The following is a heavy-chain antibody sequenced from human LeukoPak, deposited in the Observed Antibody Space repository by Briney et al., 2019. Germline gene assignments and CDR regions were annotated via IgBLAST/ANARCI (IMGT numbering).Heavy chain of an antibody. Sequence: ASVKVSCKASGYTFTSYDINWVRQAPGQGLEWMGWMNPNNGNTSYAQKFQGRVTITRNTSISTAYMELSSLRSEDTAVYYCAGTRLERRGYYYYYYMDVWGKGTTVTVSS. CDR1: GYTFTSYD. CDR3: AGTRLERRGYYYYYYMDV. J-gene: IGHJ6*03. V-gene: IGHV1-8*03. CDR2: MNPNNGNT. D-gene: IGHD1-1*01.